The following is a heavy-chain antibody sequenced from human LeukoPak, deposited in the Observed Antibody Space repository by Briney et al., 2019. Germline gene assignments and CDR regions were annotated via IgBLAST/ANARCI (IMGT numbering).Heavy chain of an antibody. J-gene: IGHJ3*02. CDR1: GFTFSSYG. V-gene: IGHV3-30*02. CDR3: ASDIVVVPAALTSRAFDI. CDR2: IRYDGSNK. D-gene: IGHD2-2*01. Sequence: GGSLRLSCAASGFTFSSYGMHWVRQAPGKGLEWVAFIRYDGSNKYYADSVKGRVTISRDNSKNTLYLQMNSLRAEDTAVYYCASDIVVVPAALTSRAFDIWGQGTMVTVSS.